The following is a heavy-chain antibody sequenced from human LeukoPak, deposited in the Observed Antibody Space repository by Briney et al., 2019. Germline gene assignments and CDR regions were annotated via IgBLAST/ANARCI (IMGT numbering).Heavy chain of an antibody. V-gene: IGHV4-34*01. CDR3: ARGSRNYNNYEGADY. Sequence: PSETLSLTCAVYGGAFSGYYWSWIRQPPGKGLEWIGEINHSGDTKYNPSLKSRVSMSVDVSKEQFSLKLTSLTAADTAVHYCARGSRNYNNYEGADYWGQGTLVTVSS. D-gene: IGHD4-11*01. CDR2: INHSGDT. J-gene: IGHJ4*02. CDR1: GGAFSGYY.